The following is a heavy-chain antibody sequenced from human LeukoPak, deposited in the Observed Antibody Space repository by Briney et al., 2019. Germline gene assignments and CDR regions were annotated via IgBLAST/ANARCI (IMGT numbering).Heavy chain of an antibody. CDR3: ASGEVVAPADADITSGMDV. J-gene: IGHJ6*02. V-gene: IGHV4-39*07. D-gene: IGHD2-2*01. Sequence: SETLSLTCTVSGGSISSSSYYWGWIRQPPGKGLEWIGGIYYSGSTYYNPSLKSRVTISVDTSKNQFSLKLSSVTAADTAVYYCASGEVVAPADADITSGMDVWGQGTTVTVSS. CDR2: IYYSGST. CDR1: GGSISSSSYY.